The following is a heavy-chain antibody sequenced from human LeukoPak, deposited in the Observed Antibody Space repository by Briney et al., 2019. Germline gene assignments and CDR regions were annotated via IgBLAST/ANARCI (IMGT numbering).Heavy chain of an antibody. J-gene: IGHJ4*02. CDR3: ARGGPVGATTYSDY. V-gene: IGHV4-30-4*08. CDR2: IYYSGST. CDR1: GGSISSGDYY. Sequence: PSQTLSLTCTVSGGSISSGDYYWSWIRQPPGKGLEWIGYIYYSGSTYYNPSFKSRVTISVDTSKNQFSLKLSSVTAADTAVYYCARGGPVGATTYSDYWGQGTLVTVSS. D-gene: IGHD1-26*01.